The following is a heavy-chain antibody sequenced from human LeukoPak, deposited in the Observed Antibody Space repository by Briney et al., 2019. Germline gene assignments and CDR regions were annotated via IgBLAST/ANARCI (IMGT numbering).Heavy chain of an antibody. J-gene: IGHJ3*02. CDR3: ASRALHYGDYPGRAFDI. D-gene: IGHD4-17*01. CDR1: GGTFSSYA. CDR2: IIPILGIA. Sequence: GASVKVSCKASGGTFSSYAISWVRQAPGQGLEWMGRIIPILGIANYAQKFQGRVTITADKSTSTAYMELSSLRSEDTAVYYCASRALHYGDYPGRAFDIWGQGTMVTVSS. V-gene: IGHV1-69*04.